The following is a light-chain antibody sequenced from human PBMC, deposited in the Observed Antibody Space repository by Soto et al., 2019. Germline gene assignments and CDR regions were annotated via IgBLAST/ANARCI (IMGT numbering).Light chain of an antibody. J-gene: IGKJ4*01. CDR3: QQLNSYPFT. Sequence: EIVMTQSPATLSVSPGERATLSCRASQSVSSNLAWYQQKPGQAPRLLIYGASTRATGIPSRFSGSESGTEFTLTISSLQPEDFATYYCQQLNSYPFTFGGGTKVEIK. CDR2: GAS. V-gene: IGKV3-15*01. CDR1: QSVSSN.